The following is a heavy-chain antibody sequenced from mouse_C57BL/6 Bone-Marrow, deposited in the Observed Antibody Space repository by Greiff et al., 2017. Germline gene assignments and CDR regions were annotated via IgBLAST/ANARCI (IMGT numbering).Heavy chain of an antibody. CDR2: IWSGGST. Sequence: QVQLQQSGPGLVQPSQCLSISCTVSGFSLTSYGVHWVRQPPGKGLEWLGVIWSGGSTDYNAAFISRLSISKDNSKSQVFFKMNSLQADDTAIYYCAKAGYDGYYSFDYWGQGTTLTVSS. D-gene: IGHD2-3*01. V-gene: IGHV2-4*01. J-gene: IGHJ2*01. CDR1: GFSLTSYG. CDR3: AKAGYDGYYSFDY.